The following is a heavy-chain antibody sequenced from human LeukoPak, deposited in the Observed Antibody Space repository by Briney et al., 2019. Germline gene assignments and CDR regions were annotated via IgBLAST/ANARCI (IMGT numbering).Heavy chain of an antibody. CDR2: ISSSSSYI. Sequence: GGSLRLSFAASGFTFSSYSMNWVRQAPGKGPEWVSSISSSSSYIYYADSVKGRFTISRDNAKNSLYLQMNSLRAEDTAVYYCARATDFDWYYFDYWGQGTLVTVSS. CDR3: ARATDFDWYYFDY. D-gene: IGHD3-9*01. V-gene: IGHV3-21*01. CDR1: GFTFSSYS. J-gene: IGHJ4*02.